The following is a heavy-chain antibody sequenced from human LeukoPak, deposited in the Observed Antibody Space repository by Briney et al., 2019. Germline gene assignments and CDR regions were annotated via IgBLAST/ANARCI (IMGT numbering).Heavy chain of an antibody. D-gene: IGHD3-10*01. CDR1: GGSISSSSYY. CDR2: IYYSGST. V-gene: IGHV4-39*01. CDR3: ARIPWFGELFHYYFGMDV. J-gene: IGHJ6*02. Sequence: SATLSLTCAVSGGSISSSSYYWGWIRQPPGKGLARIGSIYYSGSTYYNPSLQSRVTISVDTSKNQFSLNLSSVTAAATSVSYCARIPWFGELFHYYFGMDVWGQGTTVTVSS.